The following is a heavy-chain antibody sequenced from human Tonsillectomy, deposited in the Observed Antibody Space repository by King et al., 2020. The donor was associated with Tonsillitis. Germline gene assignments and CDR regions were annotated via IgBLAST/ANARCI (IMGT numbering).Heavy chain of an antibody. Sequence: QLVQSGAEVKKPGASVKVSCKASGYTFTSYGVNWVRQAPGQGLEWMGWVSGYNGNTNYAQKLQGRVTMTTDTSTSTAYMELRSLRSDDTAVYYCARDTGSAVPGYFDYWGQGTLVTVSS. CDR1: GYTFTSYG. D-gene: IGHD6-19*01. CDR2: VSGYNGNT. CDR3: ARDTGSAVPGYFDY. J-gene: IGHJ4*02. V-gene: IGHV1-18*04.